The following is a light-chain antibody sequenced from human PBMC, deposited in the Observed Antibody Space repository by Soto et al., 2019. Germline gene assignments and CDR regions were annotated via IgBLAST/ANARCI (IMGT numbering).Light chain of an antibody. CDR2: LNSAGSH. CDR1: RGHSNYA. CDR3: QTWGSGIVV. Sequence: QAVVTQSPSASDSLGASVKLTCTLSRGHSNYAIAWHQQQSEKGPRYLMKLNSAGSHSKGDGIPDRFSGSSSGAERCLTISSLQSEDEADYYCQTWGSGIVVFGGGTQLTVL. J-gene: IGLJ2*01. V-gene: IGLV4-69*01.